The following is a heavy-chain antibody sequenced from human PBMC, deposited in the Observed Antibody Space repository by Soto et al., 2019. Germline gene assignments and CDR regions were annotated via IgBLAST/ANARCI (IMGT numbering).Heavy chain of an antibody. Sequence: EVQLVESGGGLVQPGGSLRLSCAASGFTVSSNYMSWVRQAPGKGLEWVSVIYSGGSTYYADSVKGRFTISRHNSKNTLYLQMHSLRAEDTAVYYCARDLYSSGWALDAFEIWGKGTMVTVSS. D-gene: IGHD6-19*01. V-gene: IGHV3-53*04. J-gene: IGHJ3*02. CDR3: ARDLYSSGWALDAFEI. CDR1: GFTVSSNY. CDR2: IYSGGST.